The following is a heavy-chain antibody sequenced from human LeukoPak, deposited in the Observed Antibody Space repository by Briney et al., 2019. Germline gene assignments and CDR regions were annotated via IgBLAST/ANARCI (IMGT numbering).Heavy chain of an antibody. Sequence: GGSLRLSCAASGFTFSSYSMNWVRQAPGKGLEWVSAISGSGGSTYYADSVKGRFTISRDNSKNTLYLQMNSLRAEDTAVYYCAKGTVRIAAAGDFFDYWGQGTLVTVSS. CDR3: AKGTVRIAAAGDFFDY. J-gene: IGHJ4*02. CDR1: GFTFSSYS. V-gene: IGHV3-23*01. CDR2: ISGSGGST. D-gene: IGHD6-13*01.